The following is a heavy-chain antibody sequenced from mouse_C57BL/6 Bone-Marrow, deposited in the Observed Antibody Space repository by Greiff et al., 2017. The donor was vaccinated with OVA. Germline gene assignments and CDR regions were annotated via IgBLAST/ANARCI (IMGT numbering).Heavy chain of an antibody. CDR2: IWSGGST. CDR3: ARIPYDYDGVWFAY. CDR1: GFSLTSYG. J-gene: IGHJ3*01. V-gene: IGHV2-2*01. D-gene: IGHD2-4*01. Sequence: VQLQESGPGLVQPSQSLSITCTVSGFSLTSYGVHWVRQSPGKGLEWLGVIWSGGSTDYNAAFISRLSISKDNSKSQVFFKMNSLQADDTAIYYCARIPYDYDGVWFAYWGQGTLVTVSA.